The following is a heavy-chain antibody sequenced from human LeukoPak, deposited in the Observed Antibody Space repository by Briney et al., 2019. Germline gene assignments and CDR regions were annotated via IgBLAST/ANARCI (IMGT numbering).Heavy chain of an antibody. J-gene: IGHJ3*02. CDR2: IYYSGST. CDR3: ARDQRYGRHHDAFDI. Sequence: KSSETLSLTCTVSGGSISSYYWSWIRQPPGKGLEWIGYIYYSGSTNYNPSLKSRVTISVDTSKNQFSLKLSSVTAADTAVYYCARDQRYGRHHDAFDIWGQGTMVTVSS. CDR1: GGSISSYY. V-gene: IGHV4-59*01. D-gene: IGHD6-25*01.